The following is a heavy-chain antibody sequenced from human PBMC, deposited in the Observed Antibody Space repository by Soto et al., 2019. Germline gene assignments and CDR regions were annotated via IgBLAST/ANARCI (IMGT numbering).Heavy chain of an antibody. CDR1: GYTFTGYY. D-gene: IGHD2-8*01. J-gene: IGHJ4*02. CDR2: INPNSGGT. V-gene: IGHV1-2*04. CDR3: ERDGMREPAGY. Sequence: DSVKVSCKASGYTFTGYYMHWVRQAPGQGLEWMGWINPNSGGTNYAQKFQGWVTMTRDTSISTAYMELSRLRSDDTAVYYCERDGMREPAGYWGQXTLVTVSS.